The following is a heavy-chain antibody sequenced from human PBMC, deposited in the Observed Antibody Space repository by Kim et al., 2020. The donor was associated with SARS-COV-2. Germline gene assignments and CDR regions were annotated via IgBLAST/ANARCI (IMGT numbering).Heavy chain of an antibody. CDR2: INPSGGST. Sequence: ASVKVSCKASGYTFTSYYMHWVRQAPGQGLEWMGIINPSGGSTSYAQKFQGRVTMTRDTSTSTVYMELSSLRSENTAVYYCARVLAAGGLLSNYYGMDVWGQGTTVTVSS. D-gene: IGHD6-13*01. CDR1: GYTFTSYY. CDR3: ARVLAAGGLLSNYYGMDV. V-gene: IGHV1-46*01. J-gene: IGHJ6*02.